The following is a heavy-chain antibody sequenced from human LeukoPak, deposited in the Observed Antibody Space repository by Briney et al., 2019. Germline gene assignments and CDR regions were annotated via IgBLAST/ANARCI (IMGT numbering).Heavy chain of an antibody. D-gene: IGHD6-19*01. CDR3: AREMYSSGCFDY. CDR2: ISSSSSYI. CDR1: GFTFSSYS. V-gene: IGHV3-21*01. Sequence: GGSLRLSCAASGFTFSSYSMNWVRQAPGKGLEWVSSISSSSSYIYYADSVKGRFTISRDNAKNSLYLQMNSLRAEDTAVYYCAREMYSSGCFDYWGQGTLVTVSS. J-gene: IGHJ4*02.